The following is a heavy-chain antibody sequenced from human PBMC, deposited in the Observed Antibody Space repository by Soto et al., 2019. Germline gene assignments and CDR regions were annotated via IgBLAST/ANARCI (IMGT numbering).Heavy chain of an antibody. CDR1: GGSFSGYY. Sequence: SETLSLTCAVYGGSFSGYYWTWIRQPPGTGLEWIGEINHSGSTNYNPSLKSRVTISVDTSKNQFSLKLTSVTAADTAVYYCASDNITRLCDYWGQGTRLT. CDR2: INHSGST. V-gene: IGHV4-34*01. J-gene: IGHJ4*02. CDR3: ASDNITRLCDY. D-gene: IGHD1-1*01.